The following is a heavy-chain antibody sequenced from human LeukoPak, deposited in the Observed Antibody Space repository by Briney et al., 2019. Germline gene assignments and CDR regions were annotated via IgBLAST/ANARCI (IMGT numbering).Heavy chain of an antibody. Sequence: SETLSFTCTVAGGSISSYYWSWIRQPPGKGLGWIGYIYYSGSTNYNPSLKSRVTISVDTSKNQFSLKLSSVTAADTAVYYCARSRGATRGWFDPWGQGTLVTVSS. CDR3: ARSRGATRGWFDP. D-gene: IGHD1-26*01. CDR1: GGSISSYY. V-gene: IGHV4-59*01. J-gene: IGHJ5*02. CDR2: IYYSGST.